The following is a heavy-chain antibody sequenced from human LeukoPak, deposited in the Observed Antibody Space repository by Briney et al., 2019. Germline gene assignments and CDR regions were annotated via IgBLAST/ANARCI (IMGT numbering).Heavy chain of an antibody. J-gene: IGHJ4*02. CDR2: FDPEDGKT. Sequence: ASVKVSCNISGYTLTEFSMTWLRQAPGKGLEWMGGFDPEDGKTMYAQKFQDRVTMTEDTTTSTAYMELSSLRSEDTAVYYCATVEREYFDTSGYYNFWGQGTLVTVSS. V-gene: IGHV1-24*01. CDR3: ATVEREYFDTSGYYNF. D-gene: IGHD3-22*01. CDR1: GYTLTEFS.